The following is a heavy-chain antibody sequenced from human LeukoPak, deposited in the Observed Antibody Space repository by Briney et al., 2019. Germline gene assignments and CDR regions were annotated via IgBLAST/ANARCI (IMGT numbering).Heavy chain of an antibody. CDR2: IYYSGST. D-gene: IGHD6-13*01. CDR3: AREEYSSDWYGHDS. CDR1: GGSISSSSYY. J-gene: IGHJ4*02. V-gene: IGHV4-39*07. Sequence: SETLSLTCTVSGGSISSSSYYWGWIRQPPGKGLEWIGSIYYSGSTYYNPSLKSRVTISVDTSKNQFSLKLSSVTAADTAFYYCAREEYSSDWYGHDSWGQGTLVTVSS.